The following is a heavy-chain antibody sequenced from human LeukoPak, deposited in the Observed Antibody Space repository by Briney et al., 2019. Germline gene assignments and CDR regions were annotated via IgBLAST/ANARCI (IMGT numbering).Heavy chain of an antibody. Sequence: ASVKVSCKASGYTFTSHHINWVRQATGQGLEWMGWMSPDSGNAGFAQKFQGRITMTRNTSISTAYMELSSLRSEDTALYYCTRGQYCSRTRCFEGDDVFDIGAKGKMVIVS. CDR3: TRGQYCSRTRCFEGDDVFDI. CDR1: GYTFTSHH. J-gene: IGHJ3*02. V-gene: IGHV1-8*01. D-gene: IGHD2-2*01. CDR2: MSPDSGNA.